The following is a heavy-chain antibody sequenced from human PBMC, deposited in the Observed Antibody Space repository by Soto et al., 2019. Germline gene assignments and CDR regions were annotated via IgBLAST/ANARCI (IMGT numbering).Heavy chain of an antibody. CDR2: ISAYNGNT. J-gene: IGHJ4*02. CDR1: GYTFTSYG. V-gene: IGHV1-18*01. CDR3: ARAGGGQYGVGRGVYFDY. D-gene: IGHD4-17*01. Sequence: QVQLVQSGAEVKKPGASVKVSRKASGYTFTSYGISWVRQAPGQGLEWMGWISAYNGNTNYAQKLQGRVTMTTDTATSTAYMELRSLRSDDTAVYYCARAGGGQYGVGRGVYFDYWGQGTLVTVSS.